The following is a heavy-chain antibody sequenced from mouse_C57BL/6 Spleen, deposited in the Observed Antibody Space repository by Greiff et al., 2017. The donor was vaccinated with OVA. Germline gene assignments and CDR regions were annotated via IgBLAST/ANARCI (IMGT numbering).Heavy chain of an antibody. CDR1: GFSLTSYG. CDR2: IWRGGST. D-gene: IGHD2-1*01. Sequence: VQLQESGPGLVQPSQSLSITCTVSGFSLTSYGVHWVRQSPGKGLEWLGVIWRGGSTDYNAAFIYRLSISKDNSKSQVFFKMNSLQADDTAIYYCARVYYGKRDAMDYWGQGTSVTVSS. J-gene: IGHJ4*01. V-gene: IGHV2-2*01. CDR3: ARVYYGKRDAMDY.